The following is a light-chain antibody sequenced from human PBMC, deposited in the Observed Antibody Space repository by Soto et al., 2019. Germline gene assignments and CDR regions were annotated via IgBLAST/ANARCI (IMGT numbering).Light chain of an antibody. V-gene: IGLV2-14*01. J-gene: IGLJ1*01. CDR2: EVS. CDR1: SSDVGGYNY. Sequence: QSVLTQPASVSGSPGQSITIACTGTSSDVGGYNYVSWYQHHPGKAPKLMIYEVSNRPSGVSNRFFGSKSGNTASLTISGLQAEDEADYYCNSYTTSTTRYVFGTRTKGTVL. CDR3: NSYTTSTTRYV.